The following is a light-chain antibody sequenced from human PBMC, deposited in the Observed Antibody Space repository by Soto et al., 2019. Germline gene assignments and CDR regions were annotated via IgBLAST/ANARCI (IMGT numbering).Light chain of an antibody. CDR3: QSYDSSLSAYV. J-gene: IGLJ1*01. CDR2: RNN. CDR1: SSNIGAGYD. Sequence: QSVLTQPPSVSGAAGQRVTISCTGSSSNIGAGYDVHWYQQLPGAAPKLLIFRNNNRPSGVPDRFSGSKSGTSASLAITGLXAEDEADYYCQSYDSSLSAYVFATGTKVTV. V-gene: IGLV1-40*01.